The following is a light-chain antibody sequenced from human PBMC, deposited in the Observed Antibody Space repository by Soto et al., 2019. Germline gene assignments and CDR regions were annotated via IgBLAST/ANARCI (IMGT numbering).Light chain of an antibody. J-gene: IGKJ1*01. Sequence: DIQMTQSPSTLSASVGDRVAITCRASQSINNLLVWYQQKPGKAPKLLIYKASKLESGVPSRFSGSGSGTDFTLTINTLQPDDFATYYCRQYYSYPWTFGQGTKVEIK. CDR2: KAS. CDR3: RQYYSYPWT. CDR1: QSINNL. V-gene: IGKV1-5*03.